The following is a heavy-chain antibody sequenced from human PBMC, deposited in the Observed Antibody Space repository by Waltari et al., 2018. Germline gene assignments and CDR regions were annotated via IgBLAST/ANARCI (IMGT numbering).Heavy chain of an antibody. CDR3: ARGYHSFDV. J-gene: IGHJ3*01. CDR2: TRNKANSYTA. CDR1: GFTFSDHY. V-gene: IGHV3-72*01. D-gene: IGHD1-20*01. Sequence: EVQLVESGGGLVQPGGSLRLSCAASGFTFSDHYMDWVRQAPGKGLEWVGGTRNKANSYTAQDAASVKGRFTVSRDESRDSLYLQMTSLKTEDTAVYYGARGYHSFDVWGQGTMVTVSS.